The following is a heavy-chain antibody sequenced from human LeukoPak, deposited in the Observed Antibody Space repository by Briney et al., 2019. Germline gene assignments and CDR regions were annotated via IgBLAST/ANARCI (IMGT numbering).Heavy chain of an antibody. J-gene: IGHJ6*04. CDR2: ISSSGSTI. D-gene: IGHD3-10*02. V-gene: IGHV3-48*03. CDR3: AELGITMIGGV. CDR1: GFTVSSYE. Sequence: PGGSLRLSCAACGFTVSSYEMNWVRQAPGKGLEWVSYISSSGSTIYYADSVKGRFTISRDNAKNSLYLQMNSLRAEDTAVYYCAELGITMIGGVWGKGTTVTISS.